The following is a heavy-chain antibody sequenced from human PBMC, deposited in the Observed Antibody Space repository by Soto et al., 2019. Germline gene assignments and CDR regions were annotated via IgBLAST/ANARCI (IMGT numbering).Heavy chain of an antibody. CDR2: INHSGST. CDR1: GGSFRGYY. V-gene: IGHV4-34*01. CDR3: ARDKITGLFDY. J-gene: IGHJ4*02. Sequence: SETLSLTCAVYGGSFRGYYLTWIRQPPGTGLEWIGEINHSGSTNYNPSLKSRVTVSVDTSKNQFSLKLTSVTAADTAVYYCARDKITGLFDYWGQGTLVTVSS. D-gene: IGHD2-8*02.